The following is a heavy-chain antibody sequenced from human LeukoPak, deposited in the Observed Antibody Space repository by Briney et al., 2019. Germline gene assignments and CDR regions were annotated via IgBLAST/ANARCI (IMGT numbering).Heavy chain of an antibody. CDR1: GYIFINYG. CDR2: INTYRGNT. Sequence: GASVKVSCKASGYIFINYGISWVRQAPGQGLEWMGWINTYRGNTNYAQKLQGRVTMTTDTSTSTAYMELRSLRSDDTAVYYCARNRRITMVRGVIIESAFSRYYYYMDVWGKGTTVTVSS. J-gene: IGHJ6*03. CDR3: ARNRRITMVRGVIIESAFSRYYYYMDV. V-gene: IGHV1-18*01. D-gene: IGHD3-10*01.